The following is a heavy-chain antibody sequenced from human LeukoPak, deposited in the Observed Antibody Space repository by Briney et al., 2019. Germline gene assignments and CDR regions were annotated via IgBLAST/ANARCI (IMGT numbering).Heavy chain of an antibody. D-gene: IGHD2-21*01. CDR2: VNHSGTT. V-gene: IGHV4-34*01. Sequence: SETLSLTCAVYGGSFSGYFWTWIRQTPGKGLEWIGEVNHSGTTNYNPSLKSRVNISVDPSKNQFALSLTSLTAADSAVYYCVRAVGRLSLIGVTPQVRYPFHFDYWGQGSLVAVSS. CDR3: VRAVGRLSLIGVTPQVRYPFHFDY. J-gene: IGHJ4*02. CDR1: GGSFSGYF.